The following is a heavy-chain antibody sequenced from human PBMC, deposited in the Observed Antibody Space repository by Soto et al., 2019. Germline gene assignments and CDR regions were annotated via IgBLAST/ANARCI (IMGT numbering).Heavy chain of an antibody. CDR2: IYYSGST. V-gene: IGHV4-59*08. D-gene: IGHD3-3*01. CDR1: GGSISSYY. J-gene: IGHJ4*02. Sequence: QVQLQESGPGLVKPSETLSLTCTVSGGSISSYYWSWIRQPPGKGLEWIGYIYYSGSTYYIPSLTSRVTISVDTSKNQFSLKLPSVTAADTAVYFCARGGWRQIDYWGQGTLVTVSS. CDR3: ARGGWRQIDY.